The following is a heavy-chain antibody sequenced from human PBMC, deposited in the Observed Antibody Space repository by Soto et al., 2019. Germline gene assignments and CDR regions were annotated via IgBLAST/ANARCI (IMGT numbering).Heavy chain of an antibody. V-gene: IGHV1-18*01. Sequence: GESLKISCKASGYTFTSYGISWVRQAPGQGLEWMGWISAYNGNTNYAQKLQGRVTMTTDTSTSTAYMELRSLRSDDTAVYYCARHILTGQNSYYYYYMDVWGKGTTVTVSS. D-gene: IGHD3-9*01. CDR3: ARHILTGQNSYYYYYMDV. CDR2: ISAYNGNT. J-gene: IGHJ6*03. CDR1: GYTFTSYG.